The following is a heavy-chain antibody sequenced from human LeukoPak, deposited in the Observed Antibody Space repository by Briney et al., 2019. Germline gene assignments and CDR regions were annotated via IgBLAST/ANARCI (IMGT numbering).Heavy chain of an antibody. CDR3: ARCLYYLDAFDI. CDR2: TYYSTST. V-gene: IGHV4-39*07. D-gene: IGHD3-10*01. Sequence: PSETLSLTCTVSGGSITSISHHWGWIRQPPGKGLEWIGSTYYSTSTQYNPSLKSRVTISVDTSKNQFSLKLSSVTAADTAVYYCARCLYYLDAFDIWGQGTMVTVSS. J-gene: IGHJ3*02. CDR1: GGSITSISHH.